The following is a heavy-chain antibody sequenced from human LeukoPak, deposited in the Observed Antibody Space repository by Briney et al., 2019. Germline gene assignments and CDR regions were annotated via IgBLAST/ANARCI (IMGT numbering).Heavy chain of an antibody. V-gene: IGHV1-8*03. CDR3: ARAFGSSWYVGGYFDY. D-gene: IGHD6-13*01. CDR1: GYTFTSYD. J-gene: IGHJ4*02. CDR2: MNPNSGNT. Sequence: ASVKVSCKASGYTFTSYDINWVRQATGQGLEWMGWMNPNSGNTGYAQKFQGRVTITRNTSISTACMELSSLRSEDTAVYYCARAFGSSWYVGGYFDYWGQGTLVTVSS.